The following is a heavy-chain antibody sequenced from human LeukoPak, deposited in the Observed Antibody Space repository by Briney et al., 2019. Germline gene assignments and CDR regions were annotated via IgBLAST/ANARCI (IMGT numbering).Heavy chain of an antibody. D-gene: IGHD3-22*01. CDR2: ISGSGGST. CDR1: RFTFSSYA. Sequence: GGSLRLSCAASRFTFSSYAMSWVRQAPGKGLEWVSAISGSGGSTYYADSVKGRFTISRDNSKNTLYLQMNSLRPEDTAVYYCATEVTYYYDSSGSPSFDYWGQGTLVTVSS. CDR3: ATEVTYYYDSSGSPSFDY. V-gene: IGHV3-23*01. J-gene: IGHJ4*02.